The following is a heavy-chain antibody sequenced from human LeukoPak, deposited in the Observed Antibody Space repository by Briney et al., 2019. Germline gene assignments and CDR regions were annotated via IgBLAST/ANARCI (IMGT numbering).Heavy chain of an antibody. D-gene: IGHD2-2*01. Sequence: ASVKVSCKASGYTFTNYAINWVRQAPGQGLEWMGWINTNSGNPTYAQAFTGRFVFSLDTSVSTAYLQISSLKAEDTAVYYCARSFVVVPGAVDWFDPWGQGTLVTVSS. J-gene: IGHJ5*02. CDR3: ARSFVVVPGAVDWFDP. CDR2: INTNSGNP. V-gene: IGHV7-4-1*02. CDR1: GYTFTNYA.